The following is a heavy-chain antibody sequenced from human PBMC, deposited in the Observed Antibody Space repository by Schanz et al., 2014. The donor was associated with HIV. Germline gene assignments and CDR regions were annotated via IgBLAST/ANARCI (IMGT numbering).Heavy chain of an antibody. Sequence: QVQLVESGGGVVQPGRSLRLSCAASGFTFSNHAMHWVRQAPGRGLEWVAVMSYDGTNKYYADSVKGRFTISRDDYKNTLYLQMNSLRTEDTALYYCARLSRGPWRLENWGQGALVTVSS. V-gene: IGHV3-30*19. CDR2: MSYDGTNK. D-gene: IGHD6-25*01. CDR1: GFTFSNHA. CDR3: ARLSRGPWRLEN. J-gene: IGHJ4*02.